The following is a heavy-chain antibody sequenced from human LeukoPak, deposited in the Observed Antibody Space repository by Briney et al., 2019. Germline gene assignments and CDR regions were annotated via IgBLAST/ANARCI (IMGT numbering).Heavy chain of an antibody. CDR1: GGSFSGYY. J-gene: IGHJ6*02. CDR3: ARGSYYGSGSYWDYYYGMDV. V-gene: IGHV4-34*01. D-gene: IGHD3-10*01. Sequence: SETLSLTCAVYGGSFSGYYWSWIRQPPGKGLEWIGEINHSGSTNYNPSLKSRVTISVDTSKNQFSLKLSSVTAADTAVYYCARGSYYGSGSYWDYYYGMDVWGQGTTVTVSS. CDR2: INHSGST.